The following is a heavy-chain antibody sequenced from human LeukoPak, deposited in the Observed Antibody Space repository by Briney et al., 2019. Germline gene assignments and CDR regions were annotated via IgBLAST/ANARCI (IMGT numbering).Heavy chain of an antibody. CDR1: GFTFSSYA. CDR2: ISGSGGST. CDR3: AKDLNYYYDSSGYN. D-gene: IGHD3-22*01. V-gene: IGHV3-23*01. J-gene: IGHJ4*02. Sequence: GESLRLSCAASGFTFSSYAMSWVRQAPGEGLEWVSAISGSGGSTYYADSVKGRFTISRDNSKNTLYLQMNSLRAEDTAVYYCAKDLNYYYDSSGYNWGQGTLVTVSS.